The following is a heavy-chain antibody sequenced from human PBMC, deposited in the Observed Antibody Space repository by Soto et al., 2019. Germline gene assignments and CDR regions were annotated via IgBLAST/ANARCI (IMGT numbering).Heavy chain of an antibody. J-gene: IGHJ4*02. CDR1: GYTFTSYG. V-gene: IGHV1-18*01. CDR2: ISAYNGNT. Sequence: QVQLVQSGAEVKKPGASVKVSCKASGYTFTSYGISWVRQAPGQGLEWMGWISAYNGNTNYAQKRQGRVTMTTNTSTSTDYMELRSLRSDDTAVYYCERVGSAMVENDYWGQGTLVTVTS. D-gene: IGHD5-18*01. CDR3: ERVGSAMVENDY.